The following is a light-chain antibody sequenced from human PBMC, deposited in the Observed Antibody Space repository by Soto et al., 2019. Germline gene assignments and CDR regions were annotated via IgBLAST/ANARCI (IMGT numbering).Light chain of an antibody. CDR3: QQYNDWPLT. V-gene: IGKV3D-15*01. J-gene: IGKJ4*01. CDR1: QSIDSN. CDR2: GAS. Sequence: EIVMTQSPATLSVSPGDGATLSCRASQSIDSNLAWYQQKPGQTPRLLIYGASTRPTGIPARFSGSGSGTEFTLTISSPQSEDFAVYYCQQYNDWPLTFGGGTNVEIK.